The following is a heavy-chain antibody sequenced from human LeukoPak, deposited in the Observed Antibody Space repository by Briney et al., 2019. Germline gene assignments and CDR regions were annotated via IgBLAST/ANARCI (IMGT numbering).Heavy chain of an antibody. V-gene: IGHV4-34*01. J-gene: IGHJ5*02. CDR3: AGSIAAAGSFDP. CDR1: GGSFSGYY. D-gene: IGHD6-13*01. Sequence: SETLSLTCAVYGGSFSGYYQSWIRQPPGKGLEWIGEINHSGSTNYNPSLKSRVTISVDTSKNQFSLKLSSVTAADTAVYYCAGSIAAAGSFDPWGQGTLVTVSS. CDR2: INHSGST.